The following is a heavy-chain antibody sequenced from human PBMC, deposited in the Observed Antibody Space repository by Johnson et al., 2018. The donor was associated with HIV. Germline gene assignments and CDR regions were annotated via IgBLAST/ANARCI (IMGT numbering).Heavy chain of an antibody. Sequence: VQLVESGGGVVQPGRSLRLSCAASGFTFSSYAMHWVRQAPGKGLEWVAVISYDGSNKYYADSVKGRFTISRDNSKNTLYLQMNSLRAEDTALYYCARGLQITFGGVIAPPDVFDIWGQGTMVTVSS. CDR1: GFTFSSYA. CDR2: ISYDGSNK. J-gene: IGHJ3*02. CDR3: ARGLQITFGGVIAPPDVFDI. V-gene: IGHV3-30-3*01. D-gene: IGHD3-16*02.